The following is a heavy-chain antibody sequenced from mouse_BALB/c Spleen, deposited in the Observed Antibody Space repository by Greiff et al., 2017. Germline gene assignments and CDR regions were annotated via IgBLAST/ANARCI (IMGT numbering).Heavy chain of an antibody. CDR2: ISSGGGNT. CDR1: GFTFSSYT. Sequence: EVMLVESGGGLVKPGGSLKLSCAASGFTFSSYTMSWVRQTPEKRLEWVATISSGGGNTYYPDSVKGRFTISRDNAKNNLYLQMSSLRSEDTALYYCASPYGSSWFAYWGQGTLVTVSA. CDR3: ASPYGSSWFAY. J-gene: IGHJ3*01. V-gene: IGHV5-9*03. D-gene: IGHD2-2*01.